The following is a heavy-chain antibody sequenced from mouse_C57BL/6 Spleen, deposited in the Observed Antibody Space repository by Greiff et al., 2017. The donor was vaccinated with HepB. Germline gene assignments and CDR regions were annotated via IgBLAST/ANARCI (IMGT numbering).Heavy chain of an antibody. CDR2: IYPGGGYT. J-gene: IGHJ4*01. D-gene: IGHD2-3*01. CDR1: GYTFTNYW. CDR3: ARDGYHGAMDY. V-gene: IGHV1-63*01. Sequence: VQLQQSGAELVRPGTSVKMSCKASGYTFTNYWIGWAKQRPGHGLEWIGDIYPGGGYTNYNEKFKGKATLTADKSSSTAYMQFSSLTSEDSAIYYCARDGYHGAMDYWGQGTSVTVSS.